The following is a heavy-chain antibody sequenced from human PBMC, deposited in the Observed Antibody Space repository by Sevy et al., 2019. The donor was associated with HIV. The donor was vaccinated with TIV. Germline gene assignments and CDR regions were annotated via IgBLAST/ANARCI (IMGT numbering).Heavy chain of an antibody. D-gene: IGHD6-19*01. CDR2: IYYSGST. V-gene: IGHV4-59*01. CDR3: ARVWKYSSGWNYYYYGMDV. J-gene: IGHJ6*02. CDR1: GGSISSYY. Sequence: SETLSLTCTVSGGSISSYYWSWIRQPPGKGLEWIGYIYYSGSTNYHPSLKSRVTISVDTSKNQFSLKLSSVTAADTAVYYCARVWKYSSGWNYYYYGMDVWGQGTTVTVSS.